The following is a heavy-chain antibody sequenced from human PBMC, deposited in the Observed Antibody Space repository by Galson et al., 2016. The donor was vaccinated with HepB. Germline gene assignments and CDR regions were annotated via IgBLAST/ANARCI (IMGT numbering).Heavy chain of an antibody. Sequence: CAISGDSVSSNGATWNWVRQSPSRGLEWLGRTYYRSKWSNDYAVSVKSRITINPDTSKNQFSLHLNSVTPEDTAVYYCARAGGGRGSGLDYWGQGTLVTGSS. D-gene: IGHD3-16*01. V-gene: IGHV6-1*01. CDR1: GDSVSSNGAT. CDR2: TYYRSKWSN. CDR3: ARAGGGRGSGLDY. J-gene: IGHJ4*02.